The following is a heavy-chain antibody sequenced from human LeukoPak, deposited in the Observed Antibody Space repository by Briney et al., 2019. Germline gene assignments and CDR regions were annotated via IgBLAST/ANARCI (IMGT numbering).Heavy chain of an antibody. CDR3: ARLVGYSSGWYLDY. CDR2: IYYSGST. CDR1: GGSISSYY. D-gene: IGHD6-19*01. Sequence: SETLSLTCTVSGGSISSYYWSWIRQPPGKGLEWIGYIYYSGSTNYNPSLKSRVTISVDTSKNQFSLKLSSVTAADTAVYYCARLVGYSSGWYLDYWGQGTLVTVSS. V-gene: IGHV4-59*08. J-gene: IGHJ4*02.